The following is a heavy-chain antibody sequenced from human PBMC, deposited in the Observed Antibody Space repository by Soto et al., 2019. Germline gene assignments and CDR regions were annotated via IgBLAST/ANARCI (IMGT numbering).Heavy chain of an antibody. CDR3: AKSGGGYPHYNWFDP. D-gene: IGHD2-8*02. Sequence: PGGSLRLSCAASGFTFSSYAMSWVRQAPGKGLEWVSAISGTGGSAYYADCAKGRFTISRDNSKNTLFLQMNSLRAEDTAVYYCAKSGGGYPHYNWFDPWGQGTLVTVSS. J-gene: IGHJ5*02. CDR1: GFTFSSYA. V-gene: IGHV3-23*01. CDR2: ISGTGGSA.